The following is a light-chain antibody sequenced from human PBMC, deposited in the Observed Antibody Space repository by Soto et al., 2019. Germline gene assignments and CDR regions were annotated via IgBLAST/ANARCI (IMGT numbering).Light chain of an antibody. CDR3: RSYAGSKSFSYV. Sequence: QSALTQPPSTAGSPGQSVTISCTGTSSDFRGYNFVSWYQQHPGKAPKRMIYEVSERPSGVPDRFSASKSGNQASVSVSGPQAAAEADYYCRSYAGSKSFSYVFGTRTKVP. CDR1: SSDFRGYNF. V-gene: IGLV2-8*01. J-gene: IGLJ1*01. CDR2: EVS.